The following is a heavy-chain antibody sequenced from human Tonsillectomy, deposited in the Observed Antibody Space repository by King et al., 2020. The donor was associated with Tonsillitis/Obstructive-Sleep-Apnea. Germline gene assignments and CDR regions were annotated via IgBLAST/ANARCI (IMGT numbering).Heavy chain of an antibody. Sequence: VQLVESGAEVKKPGASVKVSCKASGFPFTSHYVHLLRQAPGQGLEWMGRINPNSVDTKYAQKFQGRVTVTRDTSISTAYMELSSLTSDDTAVYYCARRYCSGRSCYTVFDSWGQGTLVTVSS. V-gene: IGHV1-2*06. CDR2: INPNSVDT. J-gene: IGHJ4*02. CDR1: GFPFTSHY. CDR3: ARRYCSGRSCYTVFDS. D-gene: IGHD2-2*02.